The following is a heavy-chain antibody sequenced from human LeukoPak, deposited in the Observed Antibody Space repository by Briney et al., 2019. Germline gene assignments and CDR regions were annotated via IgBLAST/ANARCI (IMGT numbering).Heavy chain of an antibody. J-gene: IGHJ6*02. CDR3: GIVVIATMEGGYDYYYRMDV. D-gene: IGHD2-15*01. CDR2: ISAYNGNT. V-gene: IGHV1-18*01. CDR1: GYTFTSYG. Sequence: GASVKVSCKASGYTFTSYGISWVRQAPGQGLEWMGWISAYNGNTNYAQKLQGRVTMTTDTSTSTAYMELRSLRSDDTAVYYCGIVVIATMEGGYDYYYRMDVWGQGTTVTVSS.